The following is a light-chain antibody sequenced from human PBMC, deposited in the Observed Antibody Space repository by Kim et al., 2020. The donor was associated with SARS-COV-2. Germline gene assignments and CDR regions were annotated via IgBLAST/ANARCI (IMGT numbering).Light chain of an antibody. CDR1: SSNIGAGYD. CDR2: GNS. Sequence: QSVLTQPPSVSGTPGQRVTISCTGSSSNIGAGYDVHWYQQLPGTAPKLLIYGNSKRSSGVPDRFSGSKSGTSASLAITGLRAEDEADYYCQSYDSSLSGCVFGGGTQLTVL. J-gene: IGLJ3*02. V-gene: IGLV1-40*01. CDR3: QSYDSSLSGCV.